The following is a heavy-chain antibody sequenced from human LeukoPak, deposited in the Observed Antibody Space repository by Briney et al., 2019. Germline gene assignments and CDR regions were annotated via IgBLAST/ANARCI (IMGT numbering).Heavy chain of an antibody. CDR1: GYTFTNYD. CDR3: ARGITMVRGPHPAGY. J-gene: IGHJ4*02. V-gene: IGHV1-8*01. CDR2: MNPNSGNT. Sequence: ASVKVSCKASGYTFTNYDINWVRQATGQGLEWMGWMNPNSGNTGYAQKFQGRVTMTRNTSISTAYMELSSLRSEDTAVYYCARGITMVRGPHPAGYWGQGTLVTVSS. D-gene: IGHD3-10*01.